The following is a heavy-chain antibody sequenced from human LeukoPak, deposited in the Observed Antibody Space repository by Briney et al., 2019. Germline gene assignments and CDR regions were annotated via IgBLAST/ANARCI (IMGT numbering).Heavy chain of an antibody. CDR2: INPSGST. V-gene: IGHV4-34*01. Sequence: SETRSLTCALDGGSFSGYYWSWIRQPPGGGLEWIGEINPSGSTNYKPSLKSRVTISVDTSKNQCSLKLSSVTAAETAVYYCARHYYGSGSYVWFDPWGQGTLVTVYS. CDR1: GGSFSGYY. D-gene: IGHD3-10*01. CDR3: ARHYYGSGSYVWFDP. J-gene: IGHJ5*02.